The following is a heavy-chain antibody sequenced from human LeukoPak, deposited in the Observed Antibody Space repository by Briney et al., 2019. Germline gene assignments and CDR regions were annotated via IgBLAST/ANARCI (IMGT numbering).Heavy chain of an antibody. CDR3: ARGRSKYYFDY. V-gene: IGHV4-59*01. Sequence: SETLSLTCTVSGGSISSYYWSWIRQPPGKGLEWIGYIYYSGSTNYNPSLKSRVTISVDTSKNQFSLKLSSVTAADTAVYSCARGRSKYYFDYWGQGTLVTVSS. CDR1: GGSISSYY. J-gene: IGHJ4*02. CDR2: IYYSGST.